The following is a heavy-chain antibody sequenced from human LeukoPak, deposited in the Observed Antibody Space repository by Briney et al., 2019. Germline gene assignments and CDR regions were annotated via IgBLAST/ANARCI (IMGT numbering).Heavy chain of an antibody. CDR2: IYSGGST. Sequence: PGGSLRLSCAASGLXVSSKDISWARQAPGKGLEWVSIIYSGGSTNYADSVKGRFTISRDNSKNTLYLQMNSLRAEDTAVYYCATLARFAFDIWGQGTMVTVSS. V-gene: IGHV3-53*01. CDR1: GLXVSSKD. D-gene: IGHD5-12*01. CDR3: ATLARFAFDI. J-gene: IGHJ3*02.